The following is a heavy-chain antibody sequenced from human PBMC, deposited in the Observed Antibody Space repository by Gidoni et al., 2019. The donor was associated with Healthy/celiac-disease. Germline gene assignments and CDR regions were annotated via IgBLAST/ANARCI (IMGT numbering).Heavy chain of an antibody. CDR1: GFTFSSYR. J-gene: IGHJ4*02. Sequence: EVQLVESGGGLVKPGGSLRLSCAASGFTFSSYRMNWVRQAPGKGLEWVSSISSSSSYIYYADSVKGRFTISRDNAKNSLYLQMNSLRAEDTAVYYCARERQGIWFGELLAFALDYWGQGTLVTVSS. CDR2: ISSSSSYI. CDR3: ARERQGIWFGELLAFALDY. V-gene: IGHV3-21*01. D-gene: IGHD3-10*01.